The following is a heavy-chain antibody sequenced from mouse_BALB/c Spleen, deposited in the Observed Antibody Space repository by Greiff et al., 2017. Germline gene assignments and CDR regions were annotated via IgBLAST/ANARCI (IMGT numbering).Heavy chain of an antibody. D-gene: IGHD1-1*01. V-gene: IGHV2-6-7*01. Sequence: VQLQQSGPGLVAPSQSLSITCTVSGFSLTGYGVNWVRQPPGKGLEWLGMIWGYGSTDYNSALKSRLSISKDNSKSQVFLKMNSLQTDDTAGYYCARDGLRSYAMDYWGQGTSVTVSS. CDR3: ARDGLRSYAMDY. CDR1: GFSLTGYG. J-gene: IGHJ4*01. CDR2: IWGYGST.